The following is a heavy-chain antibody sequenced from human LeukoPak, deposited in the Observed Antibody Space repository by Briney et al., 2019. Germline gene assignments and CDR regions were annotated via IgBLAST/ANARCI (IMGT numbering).Heavy chain of an antibody. CDR1: GGSISSYY. CDR3: AKYYYDSSGYYLESAFGI. CDR2: IYYSGST. J-gene: IGHJ3*02. Sequence: SETLSLTCTVSGGSISSYYWSWIRQPPGKGLEWIGYIYYSGSTNYNPSLKSRVTISVDTPKNQFSLKLSSVTAADTAVYYCAKYYYDSSGYYLESAFGIWGQGTMVTVSS. D-gene: IGHD3-22*01. V-gene: IGHV4-59*01.